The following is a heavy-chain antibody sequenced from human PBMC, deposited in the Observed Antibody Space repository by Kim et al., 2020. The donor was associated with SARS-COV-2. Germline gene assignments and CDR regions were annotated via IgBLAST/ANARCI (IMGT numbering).Heavy chain of an antibody. J-gene: IGHJ4*02. CDR2: ISAYNGNT. CDR3: SSFGLFYGSGSYYQPLDY. CDR1: GYTFTSYG. Sequence: ASVKVSCKASGYTFTSYGISWVRQAPGQGLEWMGWISAYNGNTNYAQKLQGRVTMTTDTSTSTAYMELRSLRADDTAVYYCSSFGLFYGSGSYYQPLDYWGPGTLGTVSS. D-gene: IGHD3-10*01. V-gene: IGHV1-18*01.